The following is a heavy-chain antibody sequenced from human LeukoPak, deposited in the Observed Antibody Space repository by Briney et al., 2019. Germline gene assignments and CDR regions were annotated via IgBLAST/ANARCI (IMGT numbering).Heavy chain of an antibody. CDR2: VDYSGST. V-gene: IGHV4-61*08. J-gene: IGHJ4*02. Sequence: SETLSLTCSVSGGSVRSGDYYWTWIRQPPGKGLEWIGYVDYSGSTSYNPSLRRRVTISLDTSKNQFSLKVMYLTAADTAVYYCARGIRTGYGYWGQGTLVTVSS. D-gene: IGHD1-1*01. CDR3: ARGIRTGYGY. CDR1: GGSVRSGDYY.